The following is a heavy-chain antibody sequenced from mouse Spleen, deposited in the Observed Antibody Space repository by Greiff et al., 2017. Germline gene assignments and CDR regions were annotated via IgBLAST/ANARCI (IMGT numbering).Heavy chain of an antibody. V-gene: IGHV1-7*01. CDR3: ATSGTRYYAMDY. CDR1: GYTFTSYW. Sequence: VQRVESGAELAKPGASVKLSCKASGYTFTSYWMHWVKQRPGQGLEWIGYINPSSGYTKYNQKFKDKATLTADKSSSTAYMQLSSLTYEDSAVYYCATSGTRYYAMDYWGQGTSVTVSS. CDR2: INPSSGYT. J-gene: IGHJ4*01. D-gene: IGHD4-1*01.